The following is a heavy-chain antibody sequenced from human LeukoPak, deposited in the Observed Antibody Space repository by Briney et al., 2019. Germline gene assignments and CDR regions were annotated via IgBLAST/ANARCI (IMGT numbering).Heavy chain of an antibody. D-gene: IGHD4-23*01. Sequence: ASVKVSCTASGYIFTSYGISWVRQAPGQGLEWMGWINTYNGDTKYAQKFQGRVTMTTDTSTSTAYMELRSLRSDDTAVYYCARNPREDYGGLSLFDYWGQGTLVTVSS. V-gene: IGHV1-18*01. CDR1: GYIFTSYG. CDR3: ARNPREDYGGLSLFDY. J-gene: IGHJ4*02. CDR2: INTYNGDT.